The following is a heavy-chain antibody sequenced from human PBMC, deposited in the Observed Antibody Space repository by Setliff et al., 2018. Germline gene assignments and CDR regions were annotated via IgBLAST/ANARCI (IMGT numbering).Heavy chain of an antibody. D-gene: IGHD2-21*01. V-gene: IGHV1-18*01. CDR3: ARDRGGDDFVGAVGDSFDI. J-gene: IGHJ3*02. Sequence: ASVKVSCKTSGSSFTTYGITWVRQAPGQGLEWMGWISAYNGNTDSAQKFQGRVTMSADTSTTTVYMELRSLRSDDTAVYYCARDRGGDDFVGAVGDSFDIWGQGTRVTVSS. CDR1: GSSFTTYG. CDR2: ISAYNGNT.